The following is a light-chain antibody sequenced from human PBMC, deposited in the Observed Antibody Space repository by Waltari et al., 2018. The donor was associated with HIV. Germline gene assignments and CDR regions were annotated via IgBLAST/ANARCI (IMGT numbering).Light chain of an antibody. J-gene: IGLJ1*01. Sequence: QSALTQPRSVSGSPGQSVTIACTGTTSDVGSYDFVSWYQHHPGKAPKLIIYDVTKRPSGVPDRFSGSKSGNTASLTISGLQAEDEGHYYCCSYAGSYTYVFGTGTKVTVL. CDR2: DVT. CDR1: TSDVGSYDF. CDR3: CSYAGSYTYV. V-gene: IGLV2-11*01.